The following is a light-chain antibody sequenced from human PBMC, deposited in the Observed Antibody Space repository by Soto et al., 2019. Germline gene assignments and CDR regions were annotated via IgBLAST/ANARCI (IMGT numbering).Light chain of an antibody. CDR1: QAISNY. Sequence: DIQMTQSPSSLSASVGDRVTITCQASQAISNYLNWYQQKPGKAPKLLIYDASNLETGGPSRFSGSGSGTDFTFTISSLQPEDIATYYCQQYDNLPPYTFGQGTKLEIK. CDR3: QQYDNLPPYT. V-gene: IGKV1-33*01. J-gene: IGKJ2*01. CDR2: DAS.